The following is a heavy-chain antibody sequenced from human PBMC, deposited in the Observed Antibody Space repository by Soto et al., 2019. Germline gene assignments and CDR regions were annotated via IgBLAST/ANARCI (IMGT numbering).Heavy chain of an antibody. Sequence: LRLSCAASGFTFSSYGMHWVRQAPGKGLEWVAVIWFDGSNKYYADSVKGRFTISRDNSKNTLYLQMNSLRAEDTAVYYCARAIGHYGMDVWGRGTTVTVSS. CDR2: IWFDGSNK. V-gene: IGHV3-33*01. CDR3: ARAIGHYGMDV. D-gene: IGHD3-22*01. J-gene: IGHJ6*02. CDR1: GFTFSSYG.